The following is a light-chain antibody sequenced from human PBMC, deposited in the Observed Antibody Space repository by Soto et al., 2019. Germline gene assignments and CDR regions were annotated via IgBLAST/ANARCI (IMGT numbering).Light chain of an antibody. CDR3: QQRSNWSIT. CDR2: DAS. CDR1: QSVSSN. V-gene: IGKV3-15*01. Sequence: EIVMTQCADTLSVSPGERATLSCRASQSVSSNLAWYQQKPGQAPRLLIYDASTRAPGLPARFSGSGSGTEFTLTISSLELEHFAVYYCQQRSNWSITFGQGTRLEIK. J-gene: IGKJ5*01.